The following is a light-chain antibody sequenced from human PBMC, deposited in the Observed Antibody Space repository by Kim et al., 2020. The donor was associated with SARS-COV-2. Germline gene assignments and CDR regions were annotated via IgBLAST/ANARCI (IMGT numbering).Light chain of an antibody. Sequence: SYELTQPPSVSVAPGKTATITRGGDNIETKSVHWYQQKPGQAPVLVIYYDSDRPSGIPERFSGSNSGNTATLTISRVEAGDEADYYCQVWDSSSDHYVFGTGTKVTVL. J-gene: IGLJ1*01. CDR1: NIETKS. CDR2: YDS. CDR3: QVWDSSSDHYV. V-gene: IGLV3-21*04.